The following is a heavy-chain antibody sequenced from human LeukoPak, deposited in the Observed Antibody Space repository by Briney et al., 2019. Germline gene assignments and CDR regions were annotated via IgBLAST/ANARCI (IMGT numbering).Heavy chain of an antibody. J-gene: IGHJ4*02. V-gene: IGHV4-34*01. CDR3: ARGRAYFD. Sequence: PSETLSLTCAVYGGSFSGYYWNWIRQPPGKGLEWIGEINHGGSTNYNPSLKSRVTVSLDTSKNQFSLKLSSVTAADTAVYYCARGRAYFDWGQGTLVTVSS. CDR1: GGSFSGYY. CDR2: INHGGST. D-gene: IGHD3-9*01.